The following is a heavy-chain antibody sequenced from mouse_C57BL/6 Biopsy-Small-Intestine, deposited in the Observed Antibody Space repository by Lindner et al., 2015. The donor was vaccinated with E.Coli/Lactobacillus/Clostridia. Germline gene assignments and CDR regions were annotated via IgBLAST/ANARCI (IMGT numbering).Heavy chain of an antibody. Sequence: VQLQESGAELARPGASVKLSCKASGYTFTSYGISWVKQRTGQGLEWIGEIYPRSGNTYYNEKFKGKATLTADKSSSTAYMELRSLTSEDSAVYFRAREVNYWYFNVWGTGTTVTASS. CDR1: GYTFTSYG. J-gene: IGHJ1*03. D-gene: IGHD2-2*01. V-gene: IGHV1-81*01. CDR3: AREVNYWYFNV. CDR2: IYPRSGNT.